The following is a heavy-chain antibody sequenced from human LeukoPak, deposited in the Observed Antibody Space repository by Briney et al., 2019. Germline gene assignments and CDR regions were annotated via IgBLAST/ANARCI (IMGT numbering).Heavy chain of an antibody. Sequence: PGGSLRLSCAASGFTFSSYAMSWVRRAPGKGLEWVSAIRGSGDDTYYADSVKGRFTISRDNSKNTLHVQMNSLRAEDTAVYYCARQFWDSSNWHFVDVWGQGTTVTVSS. CDR2: IRGSGDDT. V-gene: IGHV3-23*01. CDR1: GFTFSSYA. CDR3: ARQFWDSSNWHFVDV. J-gene: IGHJ6*02. D-gene: IGHD6-13*01.